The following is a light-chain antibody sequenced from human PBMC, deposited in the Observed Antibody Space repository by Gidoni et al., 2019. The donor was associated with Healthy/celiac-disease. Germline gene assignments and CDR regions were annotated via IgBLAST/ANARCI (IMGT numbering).Light chain of an antibody. CDR2: DAS. CDR1: QSLSSY. V-gene: IGKV3-11*01. Sequence: EIVFTQSPATLSLSPGERATLPCRASQSLSSYLAWYQQKPGQAPRLLIYDASNRATGIPARFSGSGSGTDFTLTISSLEPEDFAVYYCQQRSNWPYTFGQGTKLEIK. CDR3: QQRSNWPYT. J-gene: IGKJ2*01.